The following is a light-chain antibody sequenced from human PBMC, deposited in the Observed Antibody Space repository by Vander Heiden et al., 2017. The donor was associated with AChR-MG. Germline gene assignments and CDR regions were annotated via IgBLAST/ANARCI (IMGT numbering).Light chain of an antibody. Sequence: DIQTTQSPSTLSASVGDRVTIPCRASQSIRSWLASYQRKSGKGPKLPSDTASISESEARSTATRTGSGTEFTLTMSSLQPADFTTHYCLWYYGDGTTFAQGGKPK. V-gene: IGKV1-5*03. CDR1: QSIRSW. J-gene: IGKJ2*01. CDR2: TAS. CDR3: LWYYGDGTT.